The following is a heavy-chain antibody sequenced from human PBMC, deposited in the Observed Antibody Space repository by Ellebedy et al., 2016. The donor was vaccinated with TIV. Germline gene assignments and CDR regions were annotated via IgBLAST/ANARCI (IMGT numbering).Heavy chain of an antibody. CDR1: GFPFSFYA. V-gene: IGHV3-64D*06. J-gene: IGHJ4*02. CDR2: ISNNGDGT. CDR3: VMAFDF. Sequence: PGGSLRLSCSGSGFPFSFYAMYWVRQAPGKGLDYVSGISNNGDGTYYADSVKGRFTISRDDSYNTLYLQMSSLRPEDTAVYYCVMAFDFWGQGTLVTVSS.